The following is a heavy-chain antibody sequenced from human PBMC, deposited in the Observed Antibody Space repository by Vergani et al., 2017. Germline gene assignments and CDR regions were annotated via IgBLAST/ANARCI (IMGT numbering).Heavy chain of an antibody. D-gene: IGHD6-13*01. Sequence: QVTLRESGPALVKPTQTLTLTCTFSGFSLSTSGMCVSWIRQPPGKALEWLARIDWDDDKYYSTSLKTRLTISKDTSKNQVVLTMTNMDPVDTATYYCARNRIAAAGDYYYYGMAGWGQGTTVTVYS. J-gene: IGHJ6*02. CDR3: ARNRIAAAGDYYYYGMAG. V-gene: IGHV2-70*15. CDR2: IDWDDDK. CDR1: GFSLSTSGMC.